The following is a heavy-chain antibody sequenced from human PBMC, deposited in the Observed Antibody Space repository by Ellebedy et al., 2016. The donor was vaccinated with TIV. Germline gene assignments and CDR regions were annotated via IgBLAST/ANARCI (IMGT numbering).Heavy chain of an antibody. V-gene: IGHV1-46*01. CDR1: RYTFTSYY. Sequence: ASVKVSXKASRYTFTSYYMHWVRQAPGQGLEWMGIINPSGGSTSYAQKFQGRVTMTRDTSTSTVYMELSSLRSEDTAVYYCARAGGTTKGRKRYYYYGMDVWGQGTTVTVSS. J-gene: IGHJ6*02. CDR3: ARAGGTTKGRKRYYYYGMDV. D-gene: IGHD4-11*01. CDR2: INPSGGST.